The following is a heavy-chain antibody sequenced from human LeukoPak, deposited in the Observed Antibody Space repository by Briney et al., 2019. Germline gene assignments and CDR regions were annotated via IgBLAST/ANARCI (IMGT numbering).Heavy chain of an antibody. CDR3: ARYGDLVNDGMDV. D-gene: IGHD4-17*01. Sequence: SVKVSCKASGGTFSSYAISWVRRAPGQGLEWMGGIIPIFGTANYAQKFQGRVTITADESTSTAYMELSSLRSEDTAVYYCARYGDLVNDGMDVWGQGTTVTVSS. CDR2: IIPIFGTA. V-gene: IGHV1-69*13. CDR1: GGTFSSYA. J-gene: IGHJ6*02.